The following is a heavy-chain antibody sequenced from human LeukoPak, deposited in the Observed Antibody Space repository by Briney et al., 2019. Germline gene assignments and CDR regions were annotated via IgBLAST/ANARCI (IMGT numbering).Heavy chain of an antibody. CDR2: ISGSGGST. Sequence: GGSLRLSCAASGFTFSSYAMSWVRQAPGKGLEWVSAISGSGGSTYYADSGKGRFTISRDNSKNTLYLQMNSLRAEDTAVYYCAKDIQSGYNPRPYYGMDVWGQGTTVTVSS. V-gene: IGHV3-23*01. J-gene: IGHJ6*02. CDR3: AKDIQSGYNPRPYYGMDV. CDR1: GFTFSSYA. D-gene: IGHD3-3*01.